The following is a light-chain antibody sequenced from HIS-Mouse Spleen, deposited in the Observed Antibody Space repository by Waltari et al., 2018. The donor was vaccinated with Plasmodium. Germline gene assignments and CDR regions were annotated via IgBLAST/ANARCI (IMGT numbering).Light chain of an antibody. CDR2: QAS. CDR3: QAWDSSTDYV. CDR1: KLGDNY. Sequence: SYELTQPPSVSVSPGQTASITCSGDKLGDNYACWYQQKPGQSPVLVIYQASKRPSGIPERFSGSNSGNTATLTISGTQAMDEADYYCQAWDSSTDYVFGTGTKVTVL. V-gene: IGLV3-1*01. J-gene: IGLJ1*01.